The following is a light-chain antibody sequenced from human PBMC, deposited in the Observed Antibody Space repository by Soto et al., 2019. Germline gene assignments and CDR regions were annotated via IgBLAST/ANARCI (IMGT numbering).Light chain of an antibody. V-gene: IGKV3-20*01. CDR3: QQYGSSPWT. CDR1: QNASSRY. J-gene: IGKJ1*01. Sequence: EIVLTQSPGTLSLSPGERATLSCRAGQNASSRYLAWYQQKPGQAPRLLIYGASSRATGIPDRFSGSGSGTDFTLTISRLEPEDFAVYYCQQYGSSPWTFGQGTKVEIK. CDR2: GAS.